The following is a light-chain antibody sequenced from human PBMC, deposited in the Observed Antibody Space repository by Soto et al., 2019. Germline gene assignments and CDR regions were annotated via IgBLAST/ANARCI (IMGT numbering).Light chain of an antibody. CDR3: QQYNDWILT. Sequence: EILLTQSPDTLSVSPGERATLSCRASQSVDSNLAWYQQEPGQAPRLLMYGASTRATGIPARFSGSGSGTEFTLTISSLQSEDFAVYYCQQYNDWILTFGQGTKVDIK. CDR2: GAS. CDR1: QSVDSN. V-gene: IGKV3-15*01. J-gene: IGKJ1*01.